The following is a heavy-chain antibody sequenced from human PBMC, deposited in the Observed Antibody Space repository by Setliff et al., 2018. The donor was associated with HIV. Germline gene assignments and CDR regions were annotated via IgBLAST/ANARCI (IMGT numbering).Heavy chain of an antibody. J-gene: IGHJ4*02. CDR2: ISSSSSYI. V-gene: IGHV3-21*01. D-gene: IGHD3-16*01. CDR3: AKDKSYHDYIWGSSVLAY. Sequence: GGSLRLSCAASGLIFSSYEMNWVRQAPGKGLEWVSSISSSSSYIYYADSVKGRFTISRDNAKNTLFLQMNSLRPEDTAIYYCAKDKSYHDYIWGSSVLAYWGQGTLVTVSS. CDR1: GLIFSSYE.